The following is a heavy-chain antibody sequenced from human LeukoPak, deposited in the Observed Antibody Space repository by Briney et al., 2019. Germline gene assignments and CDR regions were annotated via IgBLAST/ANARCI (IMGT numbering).Heavy chain of an antibody. CDR2: IYTTGST. J-gene: IGHJ4*02. V-gene: IGHV4-61*02. CDR1: GDSISSGTYY. D-gene: IGHD3-22*01. CDR3: ARVTTGGYYNC. Sequence: PSQTLSLTCTVSGDSISSGTYYWTWIRQPAGKGLEWIGRIYTTGSTNYNPSLKTRVTMSTDTSKNQFSLKLSSVTAADTAVYYCARVTTGGYYNCWGQGTLVTVSS.